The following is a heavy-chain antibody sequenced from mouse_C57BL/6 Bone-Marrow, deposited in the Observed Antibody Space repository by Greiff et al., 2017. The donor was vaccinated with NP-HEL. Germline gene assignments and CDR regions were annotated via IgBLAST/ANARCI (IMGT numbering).Heavy chain of an antibody. D-gene: IGHD1-1*01. Sequence: VQLQQSGAELVKPGASVKLSCKASGYTFTSYWMHWVKQRPGQGLEWIGMIHPNSGSTNYNEKFKSKATLTVDKSSSTAYMQLSSLTSEDSAVYYGARKYYGSSYPSWFAYWGQGTLVTVSA. V-gene: IGHV1-64*01. CDR3: ARKYYGSSYPSWFAY. CDR1: GYTFTSYW. J-gene: IGHJ3*01. CDR2: IHPNSGST.